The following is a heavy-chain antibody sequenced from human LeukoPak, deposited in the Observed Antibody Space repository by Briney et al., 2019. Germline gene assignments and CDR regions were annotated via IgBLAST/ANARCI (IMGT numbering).Heavy chain of an antibody. CDR2: INHNGNVS. J-gene: IGHJ6*02. Sequence: GGSLRLSCEASGFSFTSYSMNWVRQAPGKGLEWVASINHNGNVSYYVDSVKGRFTISRDNAKNSLYLQMSNLRAEDTAVYFCARGGGLDVWGQGATVTVSS. V-gene: IGHV3-7*03. CDR1: GFSFTSYS. CDR3: ARGGGLDV. D-gene: IGHD3-16*01.